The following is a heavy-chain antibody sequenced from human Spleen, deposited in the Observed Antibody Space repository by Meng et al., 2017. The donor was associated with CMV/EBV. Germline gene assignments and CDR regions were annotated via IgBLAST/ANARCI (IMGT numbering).Heavy chain of an antibody. J-gene: IGHJ4*02. D-gene: IGHD3-22*01. Sequence: SETLSLTCTVSGHPITTYYWSWIRQPPGKGLEWIGYIYYSGSTNYNPSLKSRVTISVDTSKNQFSLKLSSVTAADTAVYYCAREGNYYDSSVIDYWGQGTLVTVSS. CDR2: IYYSGST. V-gene: IGHV4-59*01. CDR3: AREGNYYDSSVIDY. CDR1: GHPITTYY.